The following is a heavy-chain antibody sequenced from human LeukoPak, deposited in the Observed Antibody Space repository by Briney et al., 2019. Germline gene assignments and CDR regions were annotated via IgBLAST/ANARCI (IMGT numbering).Heavy chain of an antibody. CDR1: GYTFTGYY. V-gene: IGHV1-2*02. J-gene: IGHJ4*02. D-gene: IGHD2-15*01. Sequence: ASVKVSCKASGYTFTGYYMQWVRQAPGHGLEWMGWINPNRGGTNYAQKFQGRVTMTRDTSISTGYMELRRLRSDDTAVYYCARVGYCSSGSCPRKHFDYWGQGTLVTVSS. CDR2: INPNRGGT. CDR3: ARVGYCSSGSCPRKHFDY.